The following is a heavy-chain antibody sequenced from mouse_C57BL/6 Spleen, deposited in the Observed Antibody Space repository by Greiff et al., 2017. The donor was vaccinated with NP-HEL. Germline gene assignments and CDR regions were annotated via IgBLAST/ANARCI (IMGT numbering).Heavy chain of an antibody. J-gene: IGHJ1*03. CDR2: IDPSDSET. V-gene: IGHV1-52*01. CDR1: GYTFTSYW. CDR3: ARRRFHYWYFDD. Sequence: QVQLQQPGAELVRPGSSVKLSCKASGYTFTSYWMHWVKQRPIQGLEWIGNIDPSDSETHYNQKFKDKATLTVDKSSSTAYMQLSSLTSEDYAVDYCARRRFHYWYFDDWGKGTTVTVSS.